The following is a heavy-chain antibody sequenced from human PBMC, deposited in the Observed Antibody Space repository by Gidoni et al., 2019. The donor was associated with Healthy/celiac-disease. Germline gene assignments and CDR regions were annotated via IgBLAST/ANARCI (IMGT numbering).Heavy chain of an antibody. Sequence: EVQLVESGGGLVKPGGSLRLSCAASGFTFSSYSMNWVRQAPGKGLEWVSSISSSSSYIYYADSVKGRFTISRDNAKNSLYLQMNSLRAEDTAVYYCARDPGYCTNGVCYKPPYFDYWGQGTLVTVSS. V-gene: IGHV3-21*01. D-gene: IGHD2-8*01. CDR2: ISSSSSYI. CDR1: GFTFSSYS. J-gene: IGHJ4*02. CDR3: ARDPGYCTNGVCYKPPYFDY.